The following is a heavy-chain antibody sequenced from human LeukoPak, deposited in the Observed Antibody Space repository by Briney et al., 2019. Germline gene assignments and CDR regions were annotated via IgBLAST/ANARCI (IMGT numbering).Heavy chain of an antibody. V-gene: IGHV4-31*03. Sequence: SKTLSLTCTVSGGSISSGGYYWSWIRQHPGKGLEWIGYIYYSGSTYYNPSLKSRVTISVDTSKNQFSLKLSSVTAADTAVYYCARAPYDSSGYYYYFDYWGQGTLVTVSS. CDR2: IYYSGST. D-gene: IGHD3-22*01. CDR3: ARAPYDSSGYYYYFDY. CDR1: GGSISSGGYY. J-gene: IGHJ4*02.